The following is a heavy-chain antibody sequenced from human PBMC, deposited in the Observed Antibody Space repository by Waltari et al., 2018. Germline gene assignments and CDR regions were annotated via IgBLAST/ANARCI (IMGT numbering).Heavy chain of an antibody. CDR1: GGSISSYY. CDR2: IYYSGST. CDR3: ARDGGGVGATTGDWFDP. J-gene: IGHJ5*02. D-gene: IGHD1-26*01. V-gene: IGHV4-59*01. Sequence: QVQLQESGPGLVKPSVTLSLTCTVSGGSISSYYWSWIRQPPGKGLEWIGYIYYSGSTNYNPSLKSRVTISVDTSKNQFSLKLSSVTAADTAVYYCARDGGGVGATTGDWFDPWGQGTLVTVSS.